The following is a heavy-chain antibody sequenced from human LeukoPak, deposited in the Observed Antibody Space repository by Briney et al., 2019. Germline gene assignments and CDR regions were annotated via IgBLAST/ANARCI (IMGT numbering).Heavy chain of an antibody. CDR3: AKDLGTRRQWELLTDY. V-gene: IGHV3-23*01. CDR2: ISGSGGST. J-gene: IGHJ4*02. CDR1: GFTFSSYA. Sequence: PGGSLRLSCAASGFTFSSYATSWVRQAPGKGLEWVSAISGSGGSTYYADSVKGRFTISRDNSKNTLYLQMNSLRAEDTAVYYCAKDLGTRRQWELLTDYWGQGTLVTVSS. D-gene: IGHD1-26*01.